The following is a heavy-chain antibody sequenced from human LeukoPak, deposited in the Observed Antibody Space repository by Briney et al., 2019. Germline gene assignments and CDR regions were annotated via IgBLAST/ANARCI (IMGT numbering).Heavy chain of an antibody. V-gene: IGHV3-23*01. D-gene: IGHD3-3*01. J-gene: IGHJ3*01. Sequence: GGSLRLSCAASGFTFSNYAMTWVRQAPGEGLEWVSGMSGSGGSTYYADSVKGRFTISRDNSKNTLYLQMNSLRAEDTAVYYCAKVREFYDFWSGYYCNWGQGTMVTVSS. CDR3: AKVREFYDFWSGYYCN. CDR2: MSGSGGST. CDR1: GFTFSNYA.